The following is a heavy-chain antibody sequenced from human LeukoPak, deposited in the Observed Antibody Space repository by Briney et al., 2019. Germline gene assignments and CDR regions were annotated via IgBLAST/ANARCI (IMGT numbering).Heavy chain of an antibody. CDR2: TRDYNGNT. J-gene: IGHJ4*02. Sequence: ASVKVSCKTSGYTFTNYGISWVRQAPGQGLEWMGWTRDYNGNTNYAQKFQGRVTMTTDTSTRTAYMELRSLISDDTAVYYCARDLAATHYYDSSTSSDYWGQGTLVTVSS. V-gene: IGHV1-18*01. CDR1: GYTFTNYG. D-gene: IGHD3-22*01. CDR3: ARDLAATHYYDSSTSSDY.